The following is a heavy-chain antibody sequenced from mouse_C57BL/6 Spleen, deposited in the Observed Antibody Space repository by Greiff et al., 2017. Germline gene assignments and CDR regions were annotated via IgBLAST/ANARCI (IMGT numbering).Heavy chain of an antibody. CDR2: INPSSGYT. Sequence: GYTFTSYWMHWVKQRPGQGLEWIGYINPSSGYTKYNQKFKDKATLTADISSSTAYMQLSSLTYEDSAVYYCARSLYGYDSWYFDVWGTGTTVTVSS. CDR1: GYTFTSYW. V-gene: IGHV1-7*01. J-gene: IGHJ1*03. D-gene: IGHD2-2*01. CDR3: ARSLYGYDSWYFDV.